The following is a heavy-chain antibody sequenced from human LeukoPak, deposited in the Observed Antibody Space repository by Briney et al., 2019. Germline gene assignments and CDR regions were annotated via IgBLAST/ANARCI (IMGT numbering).Heavy chain of an antibody. D-gene: IGHD3-22*01. J-gene: IGHJ4*02. CDR2: IYWDDDK. CDR1: GFSLSTSGVG. Sequence: KKSGPTLVNPTQTLTLTCTFSGFSLSTSGVGVGWIRQPPGKALECLALIYWDDDKRYSPSLESRLTITKDTSKNQVVLTMTNMDPVDTATYYCANSPQYDSNHFYSFDYWGPGTLVTVSS. V-gene: IGHV2-5*02. CDR3: ANSPQYDSNHFYSFDY.